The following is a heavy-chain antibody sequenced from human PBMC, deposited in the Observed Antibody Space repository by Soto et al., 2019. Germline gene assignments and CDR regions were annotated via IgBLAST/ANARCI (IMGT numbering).Heavy chain of an antibody. CDR1: GFTFGSYW. Sequence: GGSLRLSCAASGFTFGSYWMHWVRQAPGKGLVWVSRINSDGSSTNYADSVKGRFTISRDNAKNTLYLQMNSLRAEDTAVYYCTRVPTFDSNGYYPDFWGQGTLVTVSS. CDR3: TRVPTFDSNGYYPDF. D-gene: IGHD3-22*01. V-gene: IGHV3-74*01. CDR2: INSDGSST. J-gene: IGHJ4*02.